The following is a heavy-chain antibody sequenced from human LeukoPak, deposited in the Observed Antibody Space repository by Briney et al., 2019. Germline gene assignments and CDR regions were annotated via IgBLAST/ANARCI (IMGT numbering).Heavy chain of an antibody. Sequence: GGSLRLSCAASGFTFSSYAMSWVRQAPGKGLEWVSAISGSGGSTYYADSVKGRFTISRDNSKNTLYLQMNSLRAEDTAVYYCATRPTDYYDSSGPVWGQGTMITVSS. V-gene: IGHV3-23*01. CDR3: ATRPTDYYDSSGPV. D-gene: IGHD3-22*01. J-gene: IGHJ3*01. CDR2: ISGSGGST. CDR1: GFTFSSYA.